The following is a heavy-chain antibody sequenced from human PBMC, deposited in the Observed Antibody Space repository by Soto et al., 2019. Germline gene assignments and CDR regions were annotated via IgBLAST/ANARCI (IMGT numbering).Heavy chain of an antibody. V-gene: IGHV4-59*01. CDR3: ARARDYDFWSGLDY. J-gene: IGHJ4*02. D-gene: IGHD3-3*01. CDR2: IYYSGST. Sequence: QVQLQESGPGLVKPSETLSLTCTVSGGSISSYYWSWIRQPPGKGLQWIGYIYYSGSTNYNPSLKNRVTISVDTSKNQFSLKLSSVTAADTAVYYCARARDYDFWSGLDYWGQGTLVTVSS. CDR1: GGSISSYY.